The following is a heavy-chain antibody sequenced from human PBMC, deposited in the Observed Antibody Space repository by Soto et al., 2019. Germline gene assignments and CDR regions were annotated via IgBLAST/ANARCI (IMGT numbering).Heavy chain of an antibody. CDR1: GYTFTSYG. CDR2: ISAYNGIT. Sequence: QVHLVQSGTEVKKPGASVKVSCKASGYTFTSYGLSWVRQAPGQGLEWVGWISAYNGITIFAQSVQGRVTMTTDTSTSTAYIALRRLRSDDTAGYYCARELHYTNGYYGMDVWGQGTTVTVSS. J-gene: IGHJ6*02. CDR3: ARELHYTNGYYGMDV. D-gene: IGHD4-4*01. V-gene: IGHV1-18*01.